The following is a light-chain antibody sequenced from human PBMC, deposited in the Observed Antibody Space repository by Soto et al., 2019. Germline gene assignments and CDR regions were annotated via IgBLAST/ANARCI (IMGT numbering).Light chain of an antibody. CDR2: DVS. Sequence: QSVLTQPPSLSGSPGQSVAISCTGTSSDVGYYNRVSWYQQPPGTAPKLMIYDVSNRPSGIPDRFSGSKSGNAASLTISGLQAEDEADYYCSSYTTSSTYVFGTGTKVT. CDR1: SSDVGYYNR. V-gene: IGLV2-18*02. CDR3: SSYTTSSTYV. J-gene: IGLJ1*01.